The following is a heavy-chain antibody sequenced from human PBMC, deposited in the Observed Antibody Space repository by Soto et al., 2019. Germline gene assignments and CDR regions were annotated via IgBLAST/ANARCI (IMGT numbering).Heavy chain of an antibody. CDR2: IYHSGST. V-gene: IGHV4-30-2*01. CDR3: ARGYSGSYFDY. CDR1: GGSISSGGYS. D-gene: IGHD1-26*01. J-gene: IGHJ4*02. Sequence: PSETLSLTCAVSGGSISSGGYSWSWIRQPPGRGLEWIGYIYHSGSTYYNPSLKSRVTISVDRSKNQFSLKLSSVTAADTAVYYCARGYSGSYFDYWGQGTLVTVSS.